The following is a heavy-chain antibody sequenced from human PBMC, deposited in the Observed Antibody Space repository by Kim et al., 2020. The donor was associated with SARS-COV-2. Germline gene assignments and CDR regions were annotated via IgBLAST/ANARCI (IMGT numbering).Heavy chain of an antibody. CDR3: AREIVVVILYGMDV. J-gene: IGHJ6*02. CDR2: INSDGCST. Sequence: GGSLRLSCAASGFTFSSYWMLWVRQAPGKGLVWVSRINSDGCSTSYADSVKGRFTISRDNAKNTLYLQMNSLRAEDTAVYYCAREIVVVILYGMDVWGQGTTVTVSS. V-gene: IGHV3-74*01. D-gene: IGHD3-22*01. CDR1: GFTFSSYW.